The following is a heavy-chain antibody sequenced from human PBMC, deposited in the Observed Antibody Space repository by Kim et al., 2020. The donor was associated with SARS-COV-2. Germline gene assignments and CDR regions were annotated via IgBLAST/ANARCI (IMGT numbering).Heavy chain of an antibody. V-gene: IGHV3-15*01. Sequence: GGSLRLSCAASGFTFSNAWMSWVRQAPGKGLEWVGRIKSKTDGGTTDYAAPVKGRFTISRDDSKNTLYLQMNSLKTEDTAVYYCTTDPTTDRLTAAGISGWGQGTLVTVSS. CDR2: IKSKTDGGTT. CDR1: GFTFSNAW. J-gene: IGHJ4*02. CDR3: TTDPTTDRLTAAGISG. D-gene: IGHD6-13*01.